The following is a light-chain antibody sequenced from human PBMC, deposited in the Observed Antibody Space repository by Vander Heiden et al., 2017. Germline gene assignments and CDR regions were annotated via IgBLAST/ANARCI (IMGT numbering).Light chain of an antibody. CDR3: QKYNSAPLT. CDR2: AAS. V-gene: IGKV1-27*01. CDR1: QGISNY. Sequence: ASVGDRVTITCRASQGISNYLAWYQQKPGKVPKLLIYAASTLQSGVPARFSGSGSGTDFTRTISSLQPEDGATYYCQKYNSAPLTFGPGTKVDIK. J-gene: IGKJ3*01.